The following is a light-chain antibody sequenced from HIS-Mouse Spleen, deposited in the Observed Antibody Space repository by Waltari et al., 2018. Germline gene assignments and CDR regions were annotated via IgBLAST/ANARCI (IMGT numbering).Light chain of an antibody. J-gene: IGKJ2*01. CDR3: QQYNNWPPGVYT. Sequence: EIVMTQSPATLSVSPGERATLSCSTSQSVSSNLAWYQQKPGQAPRLLIYGASTRATGMPARFSGSGSGTAVTLTISSLQSEDFAVYYCQQYNNWPPGVYTFGQGTKLEIK. V-gene: IGKV3-15*01. CDR2: GAS. CDR1: QSVSSN.